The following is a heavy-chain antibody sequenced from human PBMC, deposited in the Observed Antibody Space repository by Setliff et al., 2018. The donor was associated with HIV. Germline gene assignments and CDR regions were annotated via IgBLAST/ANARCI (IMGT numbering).Heavy chain of an antibody. CDR1: GGSISGHY. CDR2: VYSNGNT. CDR3: AREFPGGTKGFDY. J-gene: IGHJ4*02. Sequence: SETLSLTCTVSGGSISGHYWSWIRQPPGKGLEWIGYVYSNGNTDYDPSLKSRVTISVDTSTSTVYMDLSRLRSEDTAVYYCAREFPGGTKGFDYWGQGTLVTVSS. D-gene: IGHD1-1*01. V-gene: IGHV4-59*11.